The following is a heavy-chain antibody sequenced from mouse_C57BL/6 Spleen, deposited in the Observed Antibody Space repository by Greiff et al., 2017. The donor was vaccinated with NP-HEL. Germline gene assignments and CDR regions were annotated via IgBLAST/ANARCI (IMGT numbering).Heavy chain of an antibody. CDR2: IDPDNGDT. D-gene: IGHD3-2*02. CDR3: TRESVDSSGPPFDY. CDR1: GFNINDDY. V-gene: IGHV14-4*01. J-gene: IGHJ2*01. Sequence: VQLKQSGAELVRPGASVKLSCTASGFNINDDYMHWVKQRPEQGLEWIGWIDPDNGDTEYASKFQGKATLTADTSSNTAYLQLSSLTSEDTAVYYCTRESVDSSGPPFDYWGQGTTLTVSS.